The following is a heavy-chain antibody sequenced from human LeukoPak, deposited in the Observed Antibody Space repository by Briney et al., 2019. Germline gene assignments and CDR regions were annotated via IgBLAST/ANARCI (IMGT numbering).Heavy chain of an antibody. V-gene: IGHV3-74*01. CDR3: TRRVSATRWFDP. D-gene: IGHD2-15*01. CDR2: INSDGSTT. J-gene: IGHJ5*02. CDR1: GFTFSSYW. Sequence: GSLRLSCAASGFTFSSYWMHWVRQAPGKGLVWVSRINSDGSTTNYADSVKGRFTISRDNAENTLYLQMNSLRVEDTAVYYCTRRVSATRWFDPWGQGTLVTVSS.